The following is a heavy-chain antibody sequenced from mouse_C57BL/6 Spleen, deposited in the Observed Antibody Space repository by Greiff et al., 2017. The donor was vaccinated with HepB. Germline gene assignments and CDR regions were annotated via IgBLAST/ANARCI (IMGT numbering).Heavy chain of an antibody. Sequence: QVQLQQPGTELVKPGASVKLSCKASGYTFTSYWMHWVKQRPGQGLEWIGNINPSNGGTNYNEKLKSKATLTVYKSSSTAYMQLSSLTSEDSAVYYCARGGCSYGYYFVYAYWGQGTTLTVSS. D-gene: IGHD2-3*01. CDR1: GYTFTSYW. CDR2: INPSNGGT. J-gene: IGHJ2*01. CDR3: ARGGCSYGYYFVYAY. V-gene: IGHV1-53*01.